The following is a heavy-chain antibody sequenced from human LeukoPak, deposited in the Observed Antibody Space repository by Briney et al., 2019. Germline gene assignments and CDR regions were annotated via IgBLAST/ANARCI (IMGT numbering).Heavy chain of an antibody. CDR2: ISSSGSTI. CDR3: ARSSGSGRIYYFDY. J-gene: IGHJ4*02. CDR1: GFTFSSYS. D-gene: IGHD3-10*01. V-gene: IGHV3-48*04. Sequence: GGSLRLSCAASGFTFSSYSMNWVRQAPGKGLEWVSYISSSGSTIYYADSVKGRFTISRDNAKNSLYLQMNSLRAEDTAVYYCARSSGSGRIYYFDYWGQGTLVTVSS.